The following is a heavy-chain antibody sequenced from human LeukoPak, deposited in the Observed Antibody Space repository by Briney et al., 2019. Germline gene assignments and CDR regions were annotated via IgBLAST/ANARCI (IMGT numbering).Heavy chain of an antibody. CDR3: ARDRAGYSGYYYYYYMDV. CDR2: ISSSGSTI. CDR1: GFTFSDYY. D-gene: IGHD6-13*01. Sequence: GGSLRLSCAASGFTFSDYYMSWIRQAPGKGLEWVSYISSSGSTIYYADSVKGRFTISRDNAKNSLYLQMNSLRAEDTAVYYCARDRAGYSGYYYYYYMDVWGKGTTVTVSS. J-gene: IGHJ6*03. V-gene: IGHV3-11*04.